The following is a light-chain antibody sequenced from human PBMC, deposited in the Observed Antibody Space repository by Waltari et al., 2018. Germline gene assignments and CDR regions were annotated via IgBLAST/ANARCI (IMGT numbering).Light chain of an antibody. CDR1: VLANKY. Sequence: SYELTQPSSVSVSPGQTARITCSGDVLANKYAHWFQQEPGQAPVLVIYKDSERPSGRPELFSGSSRGTRVTVTISGAESDDEADYYCYSAAANNPVLFGGGTKLTVL. J-gene: IGLJ2*01. CDR3: YSAAANNPVL. V-gene: IGLV3-27*01. CDR2: KDS.